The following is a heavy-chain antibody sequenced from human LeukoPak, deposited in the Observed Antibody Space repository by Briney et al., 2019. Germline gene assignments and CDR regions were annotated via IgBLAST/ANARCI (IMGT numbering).Heavy chain of an antibody. J-gene: IGHJ4*02. V-gene: IGHV3-33*08. CDR3: ARDSYYDYSGGDFDH. CDR1: GFTFSTYG. D-gene: IGHD3-22*01. Sequence: PGRSLRLSCAASGFTFSTYGIHWVRQAPGKGLEWVAVIWYDGSNKYYADSVKGRFTISRDNSKNTLYLQMNSLRAEDTAVYYCARDSYYDYSGGDFDHWGQGTLVTVSS. CDR2: IWYDGSNK.